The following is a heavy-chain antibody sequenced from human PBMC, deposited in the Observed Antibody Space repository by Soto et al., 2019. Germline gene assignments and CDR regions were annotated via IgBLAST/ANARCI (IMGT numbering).Heavy chain of an antibody. Sequence: GASVKVSCKASGYTFTSYDINWVRQATGQGLEWMGWMNPNSGSTGYAQKFQGRVTMTRNTSISAAYMELSSLRSEDTAVYYCARGLTIFGDYSNYGAWFDPWGQGTLVTVSS. D-gene: IGHD4-4*01. J-gene: IGHJ5*02. CDR3: ARGLTIFGDYSNYGAWFDP. V-gene: IGHV1-8*01. CDR1: GYTFTSYD. CDR2: MNPNSGST.